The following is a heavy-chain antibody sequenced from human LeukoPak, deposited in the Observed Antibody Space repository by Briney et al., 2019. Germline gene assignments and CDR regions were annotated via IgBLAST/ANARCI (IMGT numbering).Heavy chain of an antibody. D-gene: IGHD3-10*01. V-gene: IGHV4-34*01. CDR2: INHSGST. Sequence: SETLSLTCAVYGGSFSGYYWSWIRQPPGKGLEWIGEINHSGSTNYNPSLKSRVTISVDTSKNQFSLKLSSVTAADTAVYYCARGPFYTITMVRGVIRTGFDYWGQGTLVTVSS. CDR1: GGSFSGYY. J-gene: IGHJ4*02. CDR3: ARGPFYTITMVRGVIRTGFDY.